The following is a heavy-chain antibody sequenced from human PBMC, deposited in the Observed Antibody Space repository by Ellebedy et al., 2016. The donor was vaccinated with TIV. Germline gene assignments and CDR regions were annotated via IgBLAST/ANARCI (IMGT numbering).Heavy chain of an antibody. D-gene: IGHD3-3*01. CDR3: GGYDFWSGYSNFDY. J-gene: IGHJ4*02. V-gene: IGHV3-33*08. CDR2: IWYDGSNK. CDR1: GFTFSSYG. Sequence: GESLKISCAASGFTFSSYGMHWVRQAPGKGLEWVAVIWYDGSNKYYADSVKGRFTISRDNSKNTLYLQMNSLRAEDTAVYYCGGYDFWSGYSNFDYWGQGTLVTVSS.